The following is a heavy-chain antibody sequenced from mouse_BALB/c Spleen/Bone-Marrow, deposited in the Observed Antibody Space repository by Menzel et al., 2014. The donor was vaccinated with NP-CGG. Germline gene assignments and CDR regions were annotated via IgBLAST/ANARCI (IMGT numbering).Heavy chain of an antibody. V-gene: IGHV4-1*02. D-gene: IGHD1-1*01. J-gene: IGHJ1*01. CDR1: GFDFSRYW. CDR2: INPDSSTI. Sequence: EVQLQESGGGLVQPGGSLKLSCAASGFDFSRYWMSWVRQAPGKGLEWIGEINPDSSTINYTPSLKDKFITSRDNAKNTLYLQMSKVRSEDTALYYCARLNYHGNLFVWGAGTTVTVSS. CDR3: ARLNYHGNLFV.